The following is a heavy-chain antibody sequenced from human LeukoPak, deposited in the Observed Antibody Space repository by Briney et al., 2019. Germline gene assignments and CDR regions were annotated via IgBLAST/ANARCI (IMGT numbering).Heavy chain of an antibody. J-gene: IGHJ4*02. CDR1: GFTFSSYA. V-gene: IGHV3-23*01. D-gene: IGHD2-15*01. CDR3: AKCSGGTCYSSLDY. Sequence: PGGSLRLSCAASGFTFSSYAMSWVRQAPGKGLEWVSGISGSGGSTYYTASVKGRFTISRDNSKNTLYLQMNSLRAGDTAVYYCAKCSGGTCYSSLDYWGQGTLVTVSS. CDR2: ISGSGGST.